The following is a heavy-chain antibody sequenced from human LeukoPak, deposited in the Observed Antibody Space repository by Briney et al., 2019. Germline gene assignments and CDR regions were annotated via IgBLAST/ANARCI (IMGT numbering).Heavy chain of an antibody. D-gene: IGHD3-22*01. V-gene: IGHV4-31*03. CDR2: IYYSGST. CDR1: GGSISSAGYY. CDR3: ARGPDYYDSSGYFDY. J-gene: IGHJ4*02. Sequence: SETLSLTCTVSGGSISSAGYYWSWIRQHPGKGLEWIGYIYYSGSTYYNPSLKSRVTISVDTSKNQFSLKLSSVTAADTAVYYCARGPDYYDSSGYFDYWGQGTLVTVSS.